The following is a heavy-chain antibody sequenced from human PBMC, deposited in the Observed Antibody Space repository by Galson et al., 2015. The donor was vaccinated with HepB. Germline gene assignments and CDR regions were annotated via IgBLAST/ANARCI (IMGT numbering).Heavy chain of an antibody. J-gene: IGHJ6*02. CDR1: GFSFISHS. CDR2: VSSGSTGR. CDR3: AKNPSSYDYYSMDV. Sequence: LRLSCAASGFSFISHSMNWVRHSPGKGLEWVAYVSSGSTGRYYADSVKGRFTISRDNAKNSLYLHMASLRPEDTAVYYCAKNPSSYDYYSMDVWGQGTTVTVSS. V-gene: IGHV3-48*01.